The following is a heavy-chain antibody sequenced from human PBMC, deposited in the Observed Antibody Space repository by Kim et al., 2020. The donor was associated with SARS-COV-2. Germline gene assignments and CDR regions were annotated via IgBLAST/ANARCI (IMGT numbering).Heavy chain of an antibody. V-gene: IGHV3-7*03. CDR3: ARSFRRLFDY. D-gene: IGHD3-16*01. Sequence: EKYYVDSVKGRFTISRDNAKNSLYLHMNSLRAEDTAVYYCARSFRRLFDYWGQGTLVTVSS. J-gene: IGHJ4*02. CDR2: EK.